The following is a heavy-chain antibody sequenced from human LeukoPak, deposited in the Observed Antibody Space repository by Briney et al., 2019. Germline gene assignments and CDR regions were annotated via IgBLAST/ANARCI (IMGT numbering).Heavy chain of an antibody. D-gene: IGHD2-2*02. CDR1: GFSISNPNYY. CDR3: ARDTTPNEGTIHFDY. Sequence: SETLSLACTVSGFSISNPNYYWGWIRQPPGKGLEWIGGIYHSGNTYYNPSLNSRVTISLDMSKNQFSLSLSSVTAADTAVYYCARDTTPNEGTIHFDYWGRGTLVTVSS. CDR2: IYHSGNT. J-gene: IGHJ4*02. V-gene: IGHV4-39*07.